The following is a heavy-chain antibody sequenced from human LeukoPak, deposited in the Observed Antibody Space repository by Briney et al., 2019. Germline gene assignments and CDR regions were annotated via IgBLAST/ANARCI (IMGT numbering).Heavy chain of an antibody. CDR3: ARDLTALTYYCDSSGYVGY. CDR2: ISYDGSNK. D-gene: IGHD3-22*01. V-gene: IGHV3-30-3*01. Sequence: GGSLRLSCAASGFTFSSYAMHWVRQAPGKGLEWVAVISYDGSNKYYADSVKGRFTISRDNSKNTLYLQMNSLRAEDTAVYYCARDLTALTYYCDSSGYVGYWGQGTLVTVSS. CDR1: GFTFSSYA. J-gene: IGHJ4*02.